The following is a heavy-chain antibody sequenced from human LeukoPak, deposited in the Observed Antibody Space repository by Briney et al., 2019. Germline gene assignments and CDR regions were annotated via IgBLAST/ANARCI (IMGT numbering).Heavy chain of an antibody. D-gene: IGHD3-10*01. V-gene: IGHV3-30*18. CDR3: AKDSPIYYGSAY. J-gene: IGHJ4*02. CDR1: GFTFNNYG. CDR2: MSFDGSNE. Sequence: GRSLRLSCAASGFTFNNYGMHWARQAPGKGLEWVAVMSFDGSNEYYADSVRGRFTISRDNSKNTLYLQMNSLRAEDTAVYYCAKDSPIYYGSAYWGQGTLVTVSS.